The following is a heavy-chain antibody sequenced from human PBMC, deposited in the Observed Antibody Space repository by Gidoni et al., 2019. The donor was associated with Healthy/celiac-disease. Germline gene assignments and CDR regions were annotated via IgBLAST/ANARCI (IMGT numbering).Heavy chain of an antibody. D-gene: IGHD2-15*01. Sequence: EVQLLESGGGLVQPGGSLRLSCAASGFTFSSYAMSWVRQAPGKGLGWVSAISGSGGSTYYADSVKGRFTISRDNSKNTLYLQMNSLRAEDTAVYYCAKAVRGGIVVVVAATELDYWGQGTLVTVSS. CDR3: AKAVRGGIVVVVAATELDY. CDR2: ISGSGGST. J-gene: IGHJ4*02. CDR1: GFTFSSYA. V-gene: IGHV3-23*01.